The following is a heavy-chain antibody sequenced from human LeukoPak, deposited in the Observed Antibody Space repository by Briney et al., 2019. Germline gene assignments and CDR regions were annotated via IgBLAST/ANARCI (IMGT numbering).Heavy chain of an antibody. J-gene: IGHJ4*02. CDR3: ARDRPGGSSLDY. CDR2: IYYSGST. Sequence: PSETLSLTCTVSDGSISSSSYYWGWIRQSPGKGLEWIGSIYYSGSTYYNPSLKSRVTISVDTSKNQFSLKLSSVTAADTAVYYCARDRPGGSSLDYWGQGTLVTVSS. D-gene: IGHD6-13*01. V-gene: IGHV4-39*07. CDR1: DGSISSSSYY.